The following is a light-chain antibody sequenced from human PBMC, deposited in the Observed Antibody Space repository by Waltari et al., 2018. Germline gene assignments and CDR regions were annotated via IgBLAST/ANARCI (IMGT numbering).Light chain of an antibody. Sequence: DIQMTQTPSTLSASVGDKVIISCRASQTIGLSLAWYQQRPGTAPALLIYKTSTLQGGVPSRFSGSGSGTEFTLLISSLQPDDFATYYCQQYRDYLGTFGQGTKLEV. CDR3: QQYRDYLGT. J-gene: IGKJ1*01. CDR1: QTIGLS. V-gene: IGKV1-5*03. CDR2: KTS.